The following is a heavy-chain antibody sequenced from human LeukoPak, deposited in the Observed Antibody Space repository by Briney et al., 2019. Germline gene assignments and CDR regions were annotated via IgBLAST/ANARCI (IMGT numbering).Heavy chain of an antibody. Sequence: PMASVKVSCKASGGTFSSYAISWMRQAPGQGLEWMGRIIPILGIANYAQKFQGRVTITADKSTSTAYMELSSLRSEDTAVYYCARDLTHIVVVTATRGGMDVWGQGTTVTVSS. D-gene: IGHD2-21*02. V-gene: IGHV1-69*04. CDR1: GGTFSSYA. CDR2: IIPILGIA. CDR3: ARDLTHIVVVTATRGGMDV. J-gene: IGHJ6*02.